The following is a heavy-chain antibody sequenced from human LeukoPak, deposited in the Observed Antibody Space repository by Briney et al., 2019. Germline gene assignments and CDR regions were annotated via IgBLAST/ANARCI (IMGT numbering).Heavy chain of an antibody. Sequence: PGGSLRLSCAASGFTVSNNYMIWVRQAPGKGLEWVSIIYSGGNTYYADSVKSRFTISRDNSKNTLYLQMNSLRAEDTAVYYCASYSDSGYYFDYWGQGTLVTVSS. CDR2: IYSGGNT. CDR3: ASYSDSGYYFDY. CDR1: GFTVSNNY. V-gene: IGHV3-66*01. D-gene: IGHD6-19*01. J-gene: IGHJ4*02.